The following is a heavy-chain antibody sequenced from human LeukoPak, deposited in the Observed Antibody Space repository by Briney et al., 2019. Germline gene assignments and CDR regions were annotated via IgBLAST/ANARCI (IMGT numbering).Heavy chain of an antibody. V-gene: IGHV3-23*01. CDR3: ARXGXXPXXPXNY. CDR2: ITDSGTGT. J-gene: IGHJ4*01. Sequence: GGSLRLSCAASGFTFSSYALSWVRQAPGKGLEWVSGITDSGTGTYYADSVKGRFTISRDNSKNTVYLQMSSLRAEDTAVYYXARXGXXPXXPXNYWXXXTXVTVSS. CDR1: GFTFSSYA.